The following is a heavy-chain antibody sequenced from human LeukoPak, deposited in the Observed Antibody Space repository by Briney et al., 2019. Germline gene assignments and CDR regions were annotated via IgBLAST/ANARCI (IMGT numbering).Heavy chain of an antibody. Sequence: PSETLSLTCTVSGGSISTYYWSWIRQPPGKGLEWIGYISYSGSTNYNPSLTSRVTISVDTSKNQFSLKLSSVTAADTAVYYCARGGSGYDRFDYWGQGTLVTVSS. CDR2: ISYSGST. V-gene: IGHV4-59*01. J-gene: IGHJ4*02. CDR3: ARGGSGYDRFDY. CDR1: GGSISTYY. D-gene: IGHD3-3*01.